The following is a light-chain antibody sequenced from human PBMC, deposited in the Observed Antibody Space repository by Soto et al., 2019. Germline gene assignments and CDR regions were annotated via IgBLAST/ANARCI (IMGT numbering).Light chain of an antibody. CDR3: QQSYSTPLT. J-gene: IGKJ4*01. V-gene: IGKV1-39*01. CDR1: QSISSY. CDR2: AAS. Sequence: DIQMTQSPSSLSASVGDRVTITCRASQSISSYLNWYQQKPGKAPKLLIYAASSLQSGVPSRFSGSGSGTDFTLTISSLQPEDFATYNCQQSYSTPLTFGGGNKVEIK.